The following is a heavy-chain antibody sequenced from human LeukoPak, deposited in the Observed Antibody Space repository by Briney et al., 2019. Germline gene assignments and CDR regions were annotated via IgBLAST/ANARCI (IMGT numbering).Heavy chain of an antibody. D-gene: IGHD3-22*01. CDR2: MNPNSGNT. V-gene: IGHV1-8*02. CDR1: GGTFSSYA. J-gene: IGHJ4*02. Sequence: ASVKVSCKASGGTFSSYAISWVRQAPGQGLEWMGWMNPNSGNTGYAQKFQGRVTMTRNTSISTAYMELSSLRSEDTAVYYCARGGYDSSGYPLDYWGQGTLVTVSS. CDR3: ARGGYDSSGYPLDY.